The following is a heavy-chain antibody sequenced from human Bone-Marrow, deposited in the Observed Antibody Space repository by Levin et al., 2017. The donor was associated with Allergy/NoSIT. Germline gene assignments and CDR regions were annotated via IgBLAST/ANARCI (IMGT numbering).Heavy chain of an antibody. J-gene: IGHJ4*02. CDR2: IKSKTDGGTT. CDR3: TTSYYYDSSGYSSLVDY. V-gene: IGHV3-15*01. D-gene: IGHD3-22*01. CDR1: GFTFSNAW. Sequence: PGGSLRLSCAASGFTFSNAWMSWVRQAPGKGLEWVGRIKSKTDGGTTDYAAPVKGRFTISRDDSKNTLYLQMNSLKTEDTAVYYCTTSYYYDSSGYSSLVDYWGQGTLVTVSS.